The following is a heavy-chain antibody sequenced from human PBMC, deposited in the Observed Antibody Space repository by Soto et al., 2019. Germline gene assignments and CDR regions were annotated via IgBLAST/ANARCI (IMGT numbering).Heavy chain of an antibody. D-gene: IGHD3-10*01. V-gene: IGHV3-23*01. CDR2: ISGSGGST. J-gene: IGHJ6*02. CDR3: AKALIFRGVISHYGMDF. Sequence: GGSLRLSCAASGFTFSSYAMSWVRQAPGKGLEWVSAISGSGGSTYYADSVKGRFTISRDNSKNTLYLQMNSLRAEDTAVYYCAKALIFRGVISHYGMDFWGQGSTVTVSS. CDR1: GFTFSSYA.